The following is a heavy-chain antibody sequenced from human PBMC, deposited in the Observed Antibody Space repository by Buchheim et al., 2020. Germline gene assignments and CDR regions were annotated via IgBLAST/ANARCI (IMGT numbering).Heavy chain of an antibody. D-gene: IGHD4-23*01. CDR1: GYTFSKYY. Sequence: QVQLVQSGAEVKKPGASVRVSCKASGYTFSKYYIHWVRQAPGQGLEWMGIINPSGGSTYYAQEFQGIVTMTADTSTSTVYMELSSLRSEDTALFYCARGFYGGDYFDYWGQGTL. CDR3: ARGFYGGDYFDY. CDR2: INPSGGST. J-gene: IGHJ4*02. V-gene: IGHV1-46*01.